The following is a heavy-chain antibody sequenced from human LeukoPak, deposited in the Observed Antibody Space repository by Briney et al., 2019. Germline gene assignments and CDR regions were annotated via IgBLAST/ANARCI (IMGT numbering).Heavy chain of an antibody. CDR2: INGGDENT. CDR1: GFTFSDSA. V-gene: IGHV3-23*01. J-gene: IGHJ4*02. CDR3: AKAYPAAPGVNFDY. D-gene: IGHD3-10*01. Sequence: QPGGSLRLSCAASGFTFSDSAISWVRQAPGKGLEWLSTINGGDENTYYADSVKGRFTISRDTSKNTLFLQMNSLTTEDTAVYYCAKAYPAAPGVNFDYWGQGTLVTVSS.